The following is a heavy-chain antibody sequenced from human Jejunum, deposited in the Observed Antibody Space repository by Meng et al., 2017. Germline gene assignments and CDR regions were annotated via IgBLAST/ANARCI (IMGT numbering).Heavy chain of an antibody. CDR3: ARDWGCRDGYCFSGLLEF. D-gene: IGHD2-15*01. Sequence: QVQLQESGPGLVRPSGTLTLTCPVSGDPISSNNRWTWVRQPPGRGLEWIGEIYHGGDTNYNPSLTSPVTISVDKSKNQFTLRLNSVTAADTAIYYCARDWGCRDGYCFSGLLEFWGQGILVTVSS. CDR2: IYHGGDT. V-gene: IGHV4-4*02. CDR1: GDPISSNNR. J-gene: IGHJ4*02.